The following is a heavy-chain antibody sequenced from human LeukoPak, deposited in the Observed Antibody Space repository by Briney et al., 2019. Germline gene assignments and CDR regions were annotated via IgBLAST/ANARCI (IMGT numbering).Heavy chain of an antibody. V-gene: IGHV4-39*07. CDR2: IYYSGST. Sequence: SETLSLTCSVSGGSISSSSTYYWAWIRQPPGKGLEWIGSIYYSGSTYYNPSLKSRVTISVDTSKNQFSLKLSSVTAADTAVYFCAKNFDLWGRGTLVTVSS. J-gene: IGHJ2*01. CDR3: AKNFDL. CDR1: GGSISSSSTYY.